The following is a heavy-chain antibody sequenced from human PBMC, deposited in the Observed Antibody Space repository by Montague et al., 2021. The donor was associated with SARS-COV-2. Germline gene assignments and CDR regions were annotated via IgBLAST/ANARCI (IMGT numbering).Heavy chain of an antibody. CDR3: ARWTYDSSGYYYFDY. Sequence: NYNPSLKSRVIISVHKSKNQFCLKVSSVTAADTAVYYCARWTYDSSGYYYFDYWGQGNLV. V-gene: IGHV4-4*02. D-gene: IGHD3-22*01. J-gene: IGHJ4*02.